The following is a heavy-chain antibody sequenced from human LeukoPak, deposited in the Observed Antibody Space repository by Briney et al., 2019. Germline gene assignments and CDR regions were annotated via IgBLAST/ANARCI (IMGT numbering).Heavy chain of an antibody. Sequence: SETLSLTCTVSGGSISSGSYYWSWIRQPAGKGLEWIGRIYTSGSTNYNPSLKSRVTISVDTSKNQFSLKLSSVTAADTAVYYCARVVAGHFDYWGQGTLVTVSS. CDR1: GGSISSGSYY. J-gene: IGHJ4*02. CDR3: ARVVAGHFDY. V-gene: IGHV4-61*02. CDR2: IYTSGST. D-gene: IGHD6-19*01.